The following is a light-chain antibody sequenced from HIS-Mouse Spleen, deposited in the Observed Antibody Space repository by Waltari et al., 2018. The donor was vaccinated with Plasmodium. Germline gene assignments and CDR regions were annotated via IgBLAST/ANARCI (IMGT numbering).Light chain of an antibody. CDR2: GAS. Sequence: EIVMTQSPATLSVSPGERATLSCRASQSVSSNLAWYQQKPGQAPGRLIDGASTRATGIPARFSGSGSGTDFTLTISSLQSEDFAVYYCQQYNNWSFTFGPGTKLEIK. V-gene: IGKV3-15*01. CDR3: QQYNNWSFT. J-gene: IGKJ3*01. CDR1: QSVSSN.